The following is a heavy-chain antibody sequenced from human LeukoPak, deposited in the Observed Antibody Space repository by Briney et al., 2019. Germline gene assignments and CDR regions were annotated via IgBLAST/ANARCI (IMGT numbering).Heavy chain of an antibody. J-gene: IGHJ4*02. Sequence: WGSLRLSCTASDFILSTYAMSWVRQAPGKGLEWVSVISRSGGTTYYADSVKGRFTISRDNSKNTLYLQMNSLRAEDTAVYYCARRDSLRVHYFDYWGQGTLVTVSS. CDR1: DFILSTYA. CDR3: ARRDSLRVHYFDY. D-gene: IGHD4-17*01. CDR2: ISRSGGTT. V-gene: IGHV3-23*01.